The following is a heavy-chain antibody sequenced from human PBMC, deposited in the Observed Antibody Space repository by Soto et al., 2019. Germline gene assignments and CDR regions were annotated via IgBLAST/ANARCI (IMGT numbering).Heavy chain of an antibody. V-gene: IGHV3-21*01. CDR3: ASRTPQSIYGDYGKFRDY. Sequence: GGSLRLSCAASGFTFSSYSMNWVRQAPGKGLEWVSSISSSSSYIYYADSVKGRFTISRDNAKNSLYLQMNSLRAEDTAVYYCASRTPQSIYGDYGKFRDYWGQGTLVTVSS. J-gene: IGHJ4*02. D-gene: IGHD4-17*01. CDR2: ISSSSSYI. CDR1: GFTFSSYS.